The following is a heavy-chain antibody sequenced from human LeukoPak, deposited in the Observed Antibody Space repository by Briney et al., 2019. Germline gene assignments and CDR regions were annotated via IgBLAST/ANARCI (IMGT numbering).Heavy chain of an antibody. CDR2: FDPEDGET. V-gene: IGHV1-24*01. CDR3: TTVDYDFDY. J-gene: IGHJ4*02. CDR1: GYTLTELS. D-gene: IGHD3-10*01. Sequence: ASVKVSCKVSGYTLTELSMHWVRQAPGKGLEWMGGFDPEDGETIYARKFQGRVTMTEDTSTDTAYMELSSLRSGDTAVYYCTTVDYDFDYWGQGTLVTVSS.